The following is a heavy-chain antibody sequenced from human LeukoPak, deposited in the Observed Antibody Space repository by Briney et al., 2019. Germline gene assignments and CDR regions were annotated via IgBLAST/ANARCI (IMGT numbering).Heavy chain of an antibody. V-gene: IGHV5-51*01. CDR2: IYPGDPDT. Sequence: GESLKISCKGSGYSFTSYWIGWVRQMPGKGLEWMGIIYPGDPDTRYSPSFQGQVTISADKSISTAYLQWSSLKASDTAMYYCARRIAVAGPYFDYWGQGTLVTVSS. CDR1: GYSFTSYW. D-gene: IGHD6-19*01. J-gene: IGHJ4*02. CDR3: ARRIAVAGPYFDY.